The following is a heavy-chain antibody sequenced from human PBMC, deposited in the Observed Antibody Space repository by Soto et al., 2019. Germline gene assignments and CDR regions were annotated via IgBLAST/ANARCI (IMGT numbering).Heavy chain of an antibody. J-gene: IGHJ4*02. D-gene: IGHD1-1*01. CDR3: TTGMGYNPGFDY. Sequence: ASVKASCKSSGYTFTSYYIQWVRQAPGQGLEWMGIINPSGGSTNYAQKFQGRVTMTRDTSTSTVYMELSSLRSEDTAIYYCTTGMGYNPGFDYWGQGTLVTVSS. CDR1: GYTFTSYY. V-gene: IGHV1-46*01. CDR2: INPSGGST.